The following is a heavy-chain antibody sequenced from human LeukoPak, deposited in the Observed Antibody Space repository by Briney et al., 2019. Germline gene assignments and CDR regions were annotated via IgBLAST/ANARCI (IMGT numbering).Heavy chain of an antibody. Sequence: GGSLRLSCAASGFTFSSFALSWVRQAPGKGLEWVSSISGSGDSTYYMESVKGRFTISRDNAKNSLYLQMNSLIDEDTAVYYCARVRCSAGTCSYFDYWGQGTLVTVSS. CDR2: ISGSGDST. CDR1: GFTFSSFA. J-gene: IGHJ4*02. D-gene: IGHD2-15*01. CDR3: ARVRCSAGTCSYFDY. V-gene: IGHV3-23*01.